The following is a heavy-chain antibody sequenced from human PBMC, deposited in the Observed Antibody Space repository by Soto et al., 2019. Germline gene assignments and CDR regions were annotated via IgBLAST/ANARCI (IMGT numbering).Heavy chain of an antibody. V-gene: IGHV4-39*01. CDR2: IYYSGST. J-gene: IGHJ4*02. Sequence: SETLSLTCTVSGGYISSSSYYWGWIRQPPGKGLEWIGSIYYSGSTYYNPSLKSRVTISVDTSKNQFSLKLSSVTAADTAVYYCARVAYGGYYFDYWGQGTLVTVSS. CDR1: GGYISSSSYY. CDR3: ARVAYGGYYFDY. D-gene: IGHD3-10*01.